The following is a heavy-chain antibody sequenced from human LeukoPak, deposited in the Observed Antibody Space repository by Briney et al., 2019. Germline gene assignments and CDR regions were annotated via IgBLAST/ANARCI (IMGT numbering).Heavy chain of an antibody. CDR3: ARVLDYGGNSGTDY. Sequence: GGSLRLSCAASGFTFSSYSMNWVRQAPGKGLEWVSSISSSSSYIYYADSVKGRFTISRDNAKNSLYLQMNSLRAEDTALYYCARVLDYGGNSGTDYWGQGTLVTVSS. CDR2: ISSSSSYI. V-gene: IGHV3-21*04. CDR1: GFTFSSYS. J-gene: IGHJ4*02. D-gene: IGHD4-23*01.